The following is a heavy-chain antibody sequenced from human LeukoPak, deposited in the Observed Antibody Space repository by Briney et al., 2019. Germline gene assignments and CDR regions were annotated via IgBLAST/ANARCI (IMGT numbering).Heavy chain of an antibody. CDR2: IRSKTVGGTT. Sequence: GGSLRLSCAASGFIFTNAWMSWVRQTPGKGLEWVGRIRSKTVGGTTDYAAPVKGRFTVSRDDSKNTFYPETNSLKTEDTAVYYCTTDRGISGTTDLDYWGQGTLVTVSS. J-gene: IGHJ4*02. CDR1: GFIFTNAW. D-gene: IGHD1-20*01. CDR3: TTDRGISGTTDLDY. V-gene: IGHV3-15*01.